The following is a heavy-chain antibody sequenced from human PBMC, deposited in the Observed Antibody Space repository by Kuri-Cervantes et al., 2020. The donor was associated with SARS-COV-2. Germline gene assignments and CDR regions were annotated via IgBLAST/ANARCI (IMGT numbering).Heavy chain of an antibody. CDR1: GFTFSLFA. CDR3: AKKGDSSSWYPGAFDI. CDR2: IRYDGSNK. Sequence: LSLTCAASGFTFSLFAMHWVRQAPGKGLEWVAFIRYDGSNKYYADSVKGRFTISRDNSKNTLYLQMNSLRAEDTAVYYCAKKGDSSSWYPGAFDIWGQGTMVTVSS. D-gene: IGHD6-13*01. J-gene: IGHJ3*02. V-gene: IGHV3-30*02.